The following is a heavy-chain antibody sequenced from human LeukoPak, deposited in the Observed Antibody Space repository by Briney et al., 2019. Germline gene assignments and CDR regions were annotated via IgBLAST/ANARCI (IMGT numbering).Heavy chain of an antibody. J-gene: IGHJ4*02. V-gene: IGHV1-69*04. D-gene: IGHD3-22*01. CDR1: GGTFSSYA. Sequence: SVKVSCKASGGTFSSYAISWVRQAPGQGLEWMGRIIPILGIANYAQKFQGRVTITADKSTSTAYMELSSLRSEDTAVYYCARDFTNYYDSSGPSEPFDYWGQGTLVTVSS. CDR3: ARDFTNYYDSSGPSEPFDY. CDR2: IIPILGIA.